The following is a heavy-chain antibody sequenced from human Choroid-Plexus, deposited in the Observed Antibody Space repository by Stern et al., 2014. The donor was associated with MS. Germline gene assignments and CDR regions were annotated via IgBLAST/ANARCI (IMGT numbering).Heavy chain of an antibody. CDR1: GFTFGSCA. V-gene: IGHV3-30*18. Sequence: VQLVQSGGGVVQPGGPLRLSCVVSGFTFGSCAMHWVRQAPGKGLEWGAGVSYDGSNKYYADSVKGRFTISRDNSQNTLYMQMSSLRPEDTAVYYCAKDRQYLTYFFDHWGQGSLVTVSS. J-gene: IGHJ5*02. D-gene: IGHD2/OR15-2a*01. CDR2: VSYDGSNK. CDR3: AKDRQYLTYFFDH.